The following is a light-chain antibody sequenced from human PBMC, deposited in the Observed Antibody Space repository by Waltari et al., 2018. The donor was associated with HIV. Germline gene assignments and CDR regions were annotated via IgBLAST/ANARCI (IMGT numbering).Light chain of an antibody. CDR3: YSSDSSGNYYV. Sequence: SYELTPPPSVSVSPGQTARITCSGDALPKKYAYWYQQKSGQAPILIMYDDDKRPSGIPERISGSSSGTMATLTISGAQVEDEADYYCYSSDSSGNYYVFGTGTKVTVL. J-gene: IGLJ1*01. CDR1: ALPKKY. CDR2: DDD. V-gene: IGLV3-10*01.